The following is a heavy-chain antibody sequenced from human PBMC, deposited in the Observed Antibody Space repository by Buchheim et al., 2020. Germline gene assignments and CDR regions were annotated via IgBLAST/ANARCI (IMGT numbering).Heavy chain of an antibody. J-gene: IGHJ2*01. CDR2: IKQDGSEK. CDR3: ARDNPERTTVTNWYFDL. Sequence: EVQLVESGGGLVQPGGSLRLSCVASGFTFSSHWINWVRQAPGKGPEWVGNIKQDGSEKYYVDSVKGRFTISRDNAKNTLYLQMNSLRAEDTALYYCARDNPERTTVTNWYFDLWGRGTL. CDR1: GFTFSSHW. V-gene: IGHV3-7*03. D-gene: IGHD4-11*01.